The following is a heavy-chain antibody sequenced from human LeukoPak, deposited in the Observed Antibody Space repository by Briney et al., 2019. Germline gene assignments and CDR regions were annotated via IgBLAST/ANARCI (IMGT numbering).Heavy chain of an antibody. CDR3: ARVAGDYAEYYFDC. V-gene: IGHV3-23*01. CDR2: ISGSGGST. D-gene: IGHD4-17*01. CDR1: GFTFSSYA. J-gene: IGHJ4*02. Sequence: GGSLRLSCAASGFTFSSYAMSWVRQAPGMGLEWVSAISGSGGSTYYADSVKGRFTISSDNSKNTLYLQMNSLRAEDTAVYYCARVAGDYAEYYFDCWGQGTLVTVSS.